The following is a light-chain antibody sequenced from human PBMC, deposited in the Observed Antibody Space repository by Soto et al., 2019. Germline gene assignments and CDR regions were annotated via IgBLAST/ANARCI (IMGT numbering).Light chain of an antibody. CDR3: QQSYTNPRT. CDR1: QSVLYSSNNKNY. J-gene: IGKJ1*01. V-gene: IGKV4-1*01. Sequence: DIVMTQSPDSLAVSLCERATINCKSSQSVLYSSNNKNYLDWYQQKPGKAPKLLIYAASSLHSGVPSRFGGSGSGTDFTLTVSSLQPEDFETYYCQQSYTNPRTFGQGTKVDIK. CDR2: AAS.